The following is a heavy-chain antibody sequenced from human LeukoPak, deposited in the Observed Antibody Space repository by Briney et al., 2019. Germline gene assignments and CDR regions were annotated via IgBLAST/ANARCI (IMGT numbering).Heavy chain of an antibody. V-gene: IGHV3-48*03. D-gene: IGHD4-17*01. CDR2: ISSSGSTI. Sequence: GGSLRLSCAASGFTFSSYEMNWVRQAPGKGLEWVSYISSSGSTIYYADSVKGRSTISRDNAKNSLYLQMNSLGAEDTAVYYCARATAVTTYFPDYWGQGTLVTVSS. CDR1: GFTFSSYE. J-gene: IGHJ4*02. CDR3: ARATAVTTYFPDY.